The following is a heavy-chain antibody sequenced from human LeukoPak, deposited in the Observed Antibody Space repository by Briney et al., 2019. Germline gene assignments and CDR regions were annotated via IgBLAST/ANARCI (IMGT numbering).Heavy chain of an antibody. Sequence: SETLSLTCTVSGGSISSHYWSWIRHPAGKTLEWLGRIWTTGTTAYNPSYKSRLSMSMDKSQNQFCLKLTSITAADTAVYYCARVRAYANFVGSFDLWGRGALVTVSS. CDR2: IWTTGTT. CDR3: ARVRAYANFVGSFDL. J-gene: IGHJ2*01. CDR1: GGSISSHY. V-gene: IGHV4-4*07. D-gene: IGHD1-26*01.